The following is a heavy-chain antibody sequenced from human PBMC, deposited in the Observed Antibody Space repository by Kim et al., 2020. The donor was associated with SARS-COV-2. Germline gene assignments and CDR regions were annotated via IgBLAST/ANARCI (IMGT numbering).Heavy chain of an antibody. Sequence: GGSLRLSCAASGFTFSSYAMSWVRQAPGKGLEWVSAISGSGGSTYYADSVKGRFTISRDNSKNTLYLQMNSLRAEDTAVYYCAKDLGSGYHVGPFDYWGQGTLVTVSS. CDR1: GFTFSSYA. V-gene: IGHV3-23*01. D-gene: IGHD3-3*01. CDR3: AKDLGSGYHVGPFDY. CDR2: ISGSGGST. J-gene: IGHJ4*02.